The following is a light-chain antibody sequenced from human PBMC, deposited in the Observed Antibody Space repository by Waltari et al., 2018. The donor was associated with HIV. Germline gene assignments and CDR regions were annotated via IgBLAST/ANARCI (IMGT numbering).Light chain of an antibody. J-gene: IGKJ5*01. CDR3: MQGTQWLT. Sequence: VLTQSPLSLTATLGQPSSISCSSRHSLVYREGITYWTWFHQRPGQAPRRLIYKVSRRDSVAPERFSGRGSDTDFALKISRVEAEDVGVYYCMQGTQWLTFGQGTRLDI. CDR2: KVS. V-gene: IGKV2-30*01. CDR1: HSLVYREGITY.